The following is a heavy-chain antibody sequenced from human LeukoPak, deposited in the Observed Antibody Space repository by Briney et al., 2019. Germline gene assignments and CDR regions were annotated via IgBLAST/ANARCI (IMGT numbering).Heavy chain of an antibody. J-gene: IGHJ4*02. D-gene: IGHD2-2*01. Sequence: GGSLRLSCAASGFTFSSYAMSWVRQAPGKGLEWVSAISGSGGSTYYADSVKGRFTISRDNAKNTLYLQMNSLRAEDTALYYCAKDLGTQCSTCFFDNWGRGTLVTVSS. CDR1: GFTFSSYA. CDR3: AKDLGTQCSTCFFDN. V-gene: IGHV3-23*01. CDR2: ISGSGGST.